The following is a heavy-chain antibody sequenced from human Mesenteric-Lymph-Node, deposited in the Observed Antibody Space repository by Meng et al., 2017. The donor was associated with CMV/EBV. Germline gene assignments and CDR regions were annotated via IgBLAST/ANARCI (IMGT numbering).Heavy chain of an antibody. CDR1: GFTFSSYA. V-gene: IGHV3-23*01. CDR3: AKGFRRDSSSWYQKPYYGMDV. Sequence: GESLKISCAASGFTFSSYAMSWVRQAPGKGLEWVSAISGSGGSTYYADSVKGRFTISRDNSKNTLYLQMNSLRAEDTAVYYCAKGFRRDSSSWYQKPYYGMDVWGQGTTVTVSS. J-gene: IGHJ6*02. D-gene: IGHD6-13*01. CDR2: ISGSGGST.